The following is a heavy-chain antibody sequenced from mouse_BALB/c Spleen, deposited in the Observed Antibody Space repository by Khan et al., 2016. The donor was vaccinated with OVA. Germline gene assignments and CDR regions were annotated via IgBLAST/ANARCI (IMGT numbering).Heavy chain of an antibody. J-gene: IGHJ2*02. D-gene: IGHD1-2*01. CDR3: TCWLSPPASLRDY. CDR2: ISPSTGYA. Sequence: QVQLQQSGAELAKPGASVKMSCKASGYTFTTYWLHWVKQRPGQGLEWLGYISPSTGYAEYNQRFKDRAPLTADKSSTTAYMQLTGLTSEDSAVYYCTCWLSPPASLRDYWGQGTSLTVSS. V-gene: IGHV1-7*01. CDR1: GYTFTTYW.